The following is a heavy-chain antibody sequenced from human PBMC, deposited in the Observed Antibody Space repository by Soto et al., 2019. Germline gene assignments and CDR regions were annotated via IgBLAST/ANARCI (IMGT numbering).Heavy chain of an antibody. V-gene: IGHV3-23*01. J-gene: IGHJ6*02. D-gene: IGHD2-15*01. CDR3: AKVCTPTQCGYGMDV. CDR2: ISGSGGST. CDR1: GFTFSSYA. Sequence: EVQLLESGGGLVQPGGSLRLSCAASGFTFSSYAMSWVRQAPGKGLEWVSAISGSGGSTYYADSVKGRFTISRDNSKNSLYLQMNSLRAEDTAVYYCAKVCTPTQCGYGMDVWGQGTTVTVSS.